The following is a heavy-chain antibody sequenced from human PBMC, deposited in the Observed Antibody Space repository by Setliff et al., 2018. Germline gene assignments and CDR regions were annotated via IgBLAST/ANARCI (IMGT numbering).Heavy chain of an antibody. CDR1: GASISSGSHY. D-gene: IGHD2-15*01. V-gene: IGHV4-61*09. CDR3: VRDRYGRNSDGSGVYNWFDS. Sequence: PSETLSLTCNVSGASISSGSHYWSWIRQSAGEKPTWIGHVYRTGSTNYNPSFESRVSISVDKSNNQFSLKMTSVTAADTAMYYCVRDRYGRNSDGSGVYNWFDSWGQGILVTVSS. CDR2: VYRTGST. J-gene: IGHJ5*01.